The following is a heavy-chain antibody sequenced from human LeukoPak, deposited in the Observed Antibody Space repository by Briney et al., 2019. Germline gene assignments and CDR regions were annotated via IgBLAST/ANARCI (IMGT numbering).Heavy chain of an antibody. J-gene: IGHJ4*02. CDR2: ISTYNGNT. D-gene: IGHD4-17*01. V-gene: IGHV1-18*01. CDR1: GYTFTKYG. Sequence: ASXXVSCKASGYTFTKYGITWVRQAPGQGXXXXGWISTYNGNTNYAQKLQGRVTMTTDTSTSTAYMELRSLISDDAAVYYCARGDDYGDYWGLYWGQGTLVTVSS. CDR3: ARGDDYGDYWGLY.